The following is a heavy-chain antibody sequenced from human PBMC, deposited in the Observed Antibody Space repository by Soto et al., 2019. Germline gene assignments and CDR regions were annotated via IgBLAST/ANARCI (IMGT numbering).Heavy chain of an antibody. D-gene: IGHD3-10*01. CDR1: GFTCNNYA. CDR2: ISCGGDTT. J-gene: IGHJ4*02. CDR3: ANGLGGSGILTPRVDF. Sequence: EVQLLESVGGFVQPGGSLRLSCAASGFTCNNYAMTWVRQAPGKGLEWVSDISCGGDTTSYADSVKGRFTVSIDGSKNTLYLQMSSLRAEDTALYYFANGLGGSGILTPRVDFWGKGTLFTVYS. V-gene: IGHV3-23*01.